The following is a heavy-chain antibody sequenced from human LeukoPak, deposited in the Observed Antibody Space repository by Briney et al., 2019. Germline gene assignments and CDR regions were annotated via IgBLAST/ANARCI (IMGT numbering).Heavy chain of an antibody. CDR1: GFTFSDYY. D-gene: IGHD2-2*01. CDR2: ISSSGSTI. Sequence: GGSLRLSCAASGFTFSDYYMSWIRQAPGKGLEWVSYISSSGSTIYYADSVKGRFTISRDNAKNSLYLQMNSLRAEDTAVYYCARADIVVVPASDYWGQGTLVTVSS. V-gene: IGHV3-11*01. J-gene: IGHJ4*02. CDR3: ARADIVVVPASDY.